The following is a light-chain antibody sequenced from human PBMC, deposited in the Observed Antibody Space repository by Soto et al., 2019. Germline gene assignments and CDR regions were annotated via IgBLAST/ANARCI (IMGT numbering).Light chain of an antibody. CDR1: QGISSY. J-gene: IGKJ1*01. CDR2: AAS. V-gene: IGKV1-9*01. Sequence: DIQLTQSPSFLSASVGDRVTITCRATQGISSYLAWYHQKPGKAPNLLIYAASSLQSGVPSRFSGSGSGTEFTLTVSSLQPEDFAVYHCQQYDNWPRTFGQGTKV. CDR3: QQYDNWPRT.